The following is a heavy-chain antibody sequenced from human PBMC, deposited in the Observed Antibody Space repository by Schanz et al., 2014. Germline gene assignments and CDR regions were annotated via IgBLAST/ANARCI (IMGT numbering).Heavy chain of an antibody. CDR3: AKVAPAATYLDS. J-gene: IGHJ4*02. V-gene: IGHV3-30-3*01. CDR1: GFIFSAYT. Sequence: VQLVESGGGLVKPGESLRLSCAASGFIFSAYTMNWVRQAPGKGLEWVALISYDGNTKYYADSVKGRFTISRDNAKNSLFLQMNSLSAEDTAVYYCAKVAPAATYLDSWGLGTLVTVSS. CDR2: ISYDGNTK. D-gene: IGHD2-2*01.